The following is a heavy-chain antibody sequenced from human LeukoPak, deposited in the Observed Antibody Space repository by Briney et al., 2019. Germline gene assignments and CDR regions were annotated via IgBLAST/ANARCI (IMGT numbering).Heavy chain of an antibody. V-gene: IGHV1-8*03. Sequence: ASVKVSCKASGYTFTSYDINWVRQATGQGLEWMGWMNPNSGNTGYAQKFQGRVTITRNTSISTAYMELSSLRSEDTAVYYCARGSRDGYSSGWYVYYYYYMDVWGKGTTVTVSS. D-gene: IGHD6-19*01. J-gene: IGHJ6*03. CDR3: ARGSRDGYSSGWYVYYYYYMDV. CDR1: GYTFTSYD. CDR2: MNPNSGNT.